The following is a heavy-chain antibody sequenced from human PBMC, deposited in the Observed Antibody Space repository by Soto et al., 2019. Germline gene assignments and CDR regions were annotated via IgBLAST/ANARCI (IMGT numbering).Heavy chain of an antibody. CDR2: ISGSGGST. J-gene: IGHJ4*02. Sequence: PGGSLRLSCVASGFSFSSDAMTWVLQAPGKGLEWVSGISGSGGSTYYADSVKGRFTISRDNSKNTLYLEMNSLRAEDTAVYYCAKDGRGSSMTENWGQGTLVTVSS. V-gene: IGHV3-23*01. D-gene: IGHD2-2*01. CDR1: GFSFSSDA. CDR3: AKDGRGSSMTEN.